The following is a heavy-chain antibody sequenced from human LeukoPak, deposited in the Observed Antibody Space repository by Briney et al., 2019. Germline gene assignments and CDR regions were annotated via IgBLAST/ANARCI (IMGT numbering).Heavy chain of an antibody. V-gene: IGHV4-59*10. CDR3: ARTVVPAAIDY. CDR2: IYTSGST. Sequence: PSETLSLTCAVYGGSFSGYYWSWIRQPPGKGLEWIGRIYTSGSTNYNPSLKSRVTMSVDTSKNQFSLKLSSVTAADTAVYYCARTVVPAAIDYWGQGTLVTVSS. CDR1: GGSFSGYY. J-gene: IGHJ4*02. D-gene: IGHD2-2*01.